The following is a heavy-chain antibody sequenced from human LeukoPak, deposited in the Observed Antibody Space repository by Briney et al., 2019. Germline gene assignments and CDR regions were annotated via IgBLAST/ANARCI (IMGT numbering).Heavy chain of an antibody. CDR2: IYYSGST. D-gene: IGHD6-19*01. Sequence: SETLSLTCTVSGGSISSYYWSWIRQPPGKGLERIGYIYYSGSTNYNPSLKSRVTISVDTSKNQFSLKLSSVTAADTAVYYCARDYKYSSGWYGVDYYYGMDVWGQGTTVTVSS. J-gene: IGHJ6*02. CDR1: GGSISSYY. CDR3: ARDYKYSSGWYGVDYYYGMDV. V-gene: IGHV4-59*01.